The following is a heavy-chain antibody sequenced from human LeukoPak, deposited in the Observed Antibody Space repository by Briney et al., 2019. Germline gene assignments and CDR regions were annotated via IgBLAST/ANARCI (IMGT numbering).Heavy chain of an antibody. CDR3: ARTQFYQYDFDY. CDR1: GFTFSSYS. Sequence: AGSLRLSCAASGFTFSSYSRNWVRQAPGKGLEWGSYISSSSSNIYYADSVKGRFTISRDNAKNSLYLQMNSLRAEDTAVYYCARTQFYQYDFDYWGQGTLVTVSS. D-gene: IGHD2-2*01. CDR2: ISSSSSNI. V-gene: IGHV3-48*01. J-gene: IGHJ4*02.